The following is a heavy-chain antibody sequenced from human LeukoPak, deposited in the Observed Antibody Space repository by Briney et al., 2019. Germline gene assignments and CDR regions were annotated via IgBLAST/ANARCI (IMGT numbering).Heavy chain of an antibody. CDR1: GFTFDDYT. CDR2: ISWDGGST. CDR3: LPSSSWFGGFDY. Sequence: GGSLRLSCAASGFTFDDYTMHWVRQAPGKGLEWVSLISWDGGSTYYADSVKGRFTISRDNSKNSLYLQMNSLRTEDTALYYGLPSSSWFGGFDYWGQGTLVTVSS. J-gene: IGHJ4*02. V-gene: IGHV3-43*01. D-gene: IGHD6-13*01.